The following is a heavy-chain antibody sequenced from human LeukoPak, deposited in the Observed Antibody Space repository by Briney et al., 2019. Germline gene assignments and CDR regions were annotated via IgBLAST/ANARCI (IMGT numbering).Heavy chain of an antibody. Sequence: PGGSLRLSCAAPGFTFSSYGMSWVRQAPGKGLEWVSAISGSGGSTYYADSVKGRFTISRDNSKNTLYLQMNSLRAEDTAVYYCAKAPSGRAVAGSGNWGQGTLATVSS. V-gene: IGHV3-23*01. J-gene: IGHJ4*02. D-gene: IGHD6-19*01. CDR2: ISGSGGST. CDR3: AKAPSGRAVAGSGN. CDR1: GFTFSSYG.